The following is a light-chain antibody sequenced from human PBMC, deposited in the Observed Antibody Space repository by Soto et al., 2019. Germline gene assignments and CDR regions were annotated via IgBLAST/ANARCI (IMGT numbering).Light chain of an antibody. J-gene: IGKJ1*01. CDR2: KAS. CDR3: QQYNSYAT. Sequence: DIQMTQSPFTLSASVGDRVTITCRASQSISTWLAWYLQKPGKAPKLLIYKASSLERGVPSRFSGSGSGTELTLTISSLQPDDFATYYCQQYNSYATFGQGTRVEIK. CDR1: QSISTW. V-gene: IGKV1-5*03.